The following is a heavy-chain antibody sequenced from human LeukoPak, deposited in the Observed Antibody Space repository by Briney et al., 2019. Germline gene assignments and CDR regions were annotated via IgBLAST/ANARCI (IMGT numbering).Heavy chain of an antibody. J-gene: IGHJ5*02. CDR1: GGSISSNSNY. D-gene: IGHD1-26*01. CDR2: ISYGGST. V-gene: IGHV4-39*07. CDR3: ARDGTHNWFDP. Sequence: SETLSLTCTVSGGSISSNSNYWAWIRQPPGRGLEWIGSISYGGSTYYSPSLESRVTISVDTSKNQFSLKLTSVTAADTAVYYCARDGTHNWFDPWGQGTLVTVSS.